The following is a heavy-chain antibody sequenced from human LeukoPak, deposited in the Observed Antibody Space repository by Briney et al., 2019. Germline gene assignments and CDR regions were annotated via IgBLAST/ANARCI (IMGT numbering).Heavy chain of an antibody. Sequence: SVKVSCKASGGTFSSHVLSWVRQAPGQGLEWMGGIIPIVGTATYAQKFQGRVTITADESTSTVYMELSSLTSEDTAFYYCARAYEDVVLIPSVKGWFDPWGQGTLVTVSS. D-gene: IGHD5-12*01. CDR2: IIPIVGTA. V-gene: IGHV1-69*13. J-gene: IGHJ5*02. CDR1: GGTFSSHV. CDR3: ARAYEDVVLIPSVKGWFDP.